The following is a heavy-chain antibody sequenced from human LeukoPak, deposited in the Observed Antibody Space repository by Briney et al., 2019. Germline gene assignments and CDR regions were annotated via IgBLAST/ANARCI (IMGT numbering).Heavy chain of an antibody. D-gene: IGHD6-13*01. CDR2: ISTHNDNT. CDR1: GYTFTNYG. CDR3: ARRSSWPYHFDY. V-gene: IGHV1-18*01. J-gene: IGHJ4*02. Sequence: ASMKVSCKASGYTFTNYGISWVRQAPGQGLEWMGWISTHNDNTKYAQKLQGRVTMTTDTSTTTAYMELRSLKSDDTAVYYCARRSSWPYHFDYWGQGTLVTVSS.